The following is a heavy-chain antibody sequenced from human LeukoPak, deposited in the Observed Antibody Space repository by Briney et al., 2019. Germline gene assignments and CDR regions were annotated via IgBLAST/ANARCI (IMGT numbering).Heavy chain of an antibody. D-gene: IGHD3-16*01. V-gene: IGHV3-9*01. CDR3: ARAGEYGAYVDY. Sequence: PGRSLRLSCAASGFTFDDYAMHWVRQAPGKGLEWVSGISWNSGSIGYADSVKGRFTISRDNAKNSLYLQMNSLRAEDTALYYCARAGEYGAYVDYWGQGTLVTVSS. J-gene: IGHJ4*02. CDR2: ISWNSGSI. CDR1: GFTFDDYA.